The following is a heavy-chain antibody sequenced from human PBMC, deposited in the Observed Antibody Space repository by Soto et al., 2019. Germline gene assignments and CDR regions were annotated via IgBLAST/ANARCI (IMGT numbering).Heavy chain of an antibody. D-gene: IGHD3-22*01. V-gene: IGHV5-51*01. CDR3: ARHGEGMIGSAFDI. J-gene: IGHJ3*02. CDR2: IYPADSDT. CDR1: RYYFTPYW. Sequence: GESLKISCQASRYYFTPYWIGWVRQMPGKGLEWMGIIYPADSDTRYSPSLQGQVTVSVDKSISTAYLQWSSLKASDTAMYYCARHGEGMIGSAFDIWGQGTMVTVSS.